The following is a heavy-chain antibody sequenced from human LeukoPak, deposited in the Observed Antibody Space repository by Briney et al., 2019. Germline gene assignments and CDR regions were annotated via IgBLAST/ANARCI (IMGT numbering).Heavy chain of an antibody. CDR3: ARSRKQLLSPYFDY. V-gene: IGHV4-59*01. CDR2: VLHSGLT. J-gene: IGHJ4*02. CDR1: GGSISSFY. D-gene: IGHD6-19*01. Sequence: SETLSLTCSVSGGSISSFYWSWIRQPPGKELEWIGYVLHSGLTNYNPSLRGRVTISRDMSKNQFSLDLTSVTAAGTAVYYCARSRKQLLSPYFDYWGQGHLVSVSS.